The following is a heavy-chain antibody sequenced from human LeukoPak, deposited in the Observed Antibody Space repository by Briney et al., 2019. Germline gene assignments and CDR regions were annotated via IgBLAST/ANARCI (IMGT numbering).Heavy chain of an antibody. V-gene: IGHV3-30*03. D-gene: IGHD6-19*01. J-gene: IGHJ5*02. CDR3: ARDRGPRIAVAGNSWFNP. Sequence: GGSLRLSCAASGFTFSSYGMHWVRQAPGKGLEWVAVISYDGSNKYYADSVKGRFTISRDNSKNTLYLQMNSLRAEDTAVYYCARDRGPRIAVAGNSWFNPWGQGTLVTVSS. CDR2: ISYDGSNK. CDR1: GFTFSSYG.